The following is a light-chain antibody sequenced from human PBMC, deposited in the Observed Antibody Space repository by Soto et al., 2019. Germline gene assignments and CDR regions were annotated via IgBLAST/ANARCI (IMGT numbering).Light chain of an antibody. J-gene: IGKJ1*01. CDR1: QSISIW. Sequence: DLQMTQSPSTLSASVGDRVTITCRASQSISIWLAWYQQKPGKAPKLLIYKASSLESGVPSRFSGRGSGTEFTLTISSLQPDDFATYYCQQYNSYWTFGQGTKVEIK. CDR3: QQYNSYWT. CDR2: KAS. V-gene: IGKV1-5*03.